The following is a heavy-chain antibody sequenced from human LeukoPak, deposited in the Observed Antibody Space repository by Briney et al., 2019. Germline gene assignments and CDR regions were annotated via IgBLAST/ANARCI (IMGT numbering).Heavy chain of an antibody. CDR2: IMRRGGS. J-gene: IGHJ4*02. CDR3: ARGIRPGYYFDY. Sequence: SETLSLTCAVYGGSFSDYYWSWIRQAPGKGLEWIGEIMRRGGSNYSPSLKSRATMSIDTSNNQFSLKLRSATAADTAVYFCARGIRPGYYFDYWGQGTLVTVSS. V-gene: IGHV4-34*01. D-gene: IGHD3-16*01. CDR1: GGSFSDYY.